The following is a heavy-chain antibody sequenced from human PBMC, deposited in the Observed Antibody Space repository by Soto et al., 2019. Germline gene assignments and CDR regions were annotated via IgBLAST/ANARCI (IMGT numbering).Heavy chain of an antibody. D-gene: IGHD3-10*01. V-gene: IGHV4-34*01. CDR1: GGSFSGYY. J-gene: IGHJ5*02. CDR3: ARGADRGPKDNWLDP. CDR2: INHSGST. Sequence: SETLSLTCAVYGGSFSGYYWSWIRQPPGKGLEWIGEINHSGSTNYNPSLKSRVTISVDTSKNQFSLKLSSVTAADTAVYYCARGADRGPKDNWLDPWGQGTLVTVSS.